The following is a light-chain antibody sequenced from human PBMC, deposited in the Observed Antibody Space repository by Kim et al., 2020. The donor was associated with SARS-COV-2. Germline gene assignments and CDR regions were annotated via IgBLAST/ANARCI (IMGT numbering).Light chain of an antibody. CDR3: NSRDSNDNVV. J-gene: IGLJ2*01. CDR2: GKN. V-gene: IGLV3-19*01. Sequence: ALGQTVRITCQGASLRSYYATWYQQKPGQAPILVIYGKNNRPSGIPDRFSGSSSGNPASLTITGTQAGDEADYYCNSRDSNDNVVFGGGTQLTVL. CDR1: SLRSYY.